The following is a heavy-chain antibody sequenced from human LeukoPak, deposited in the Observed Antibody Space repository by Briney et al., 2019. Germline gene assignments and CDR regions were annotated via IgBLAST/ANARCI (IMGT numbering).Heavy chain of an antibody. Sequence: PGGSLRLSCAASGFTVSSNYMSWVRQAPGKGLEWVSVIYSGGSTYYADSVKGRFTISRDNSKNTLYLQMNSLRAEDTAVYYCARDLVGDYAGFDYWGQGTLVTVSS. J-gene: IGHJ4*02. CDR1: GFTVSSNY. CDR3: ARDLVGDYAGFDY. D-gene: IGHD4-17*01. V-gene: IGHV3-53*01. CDR2: IYSGGST.